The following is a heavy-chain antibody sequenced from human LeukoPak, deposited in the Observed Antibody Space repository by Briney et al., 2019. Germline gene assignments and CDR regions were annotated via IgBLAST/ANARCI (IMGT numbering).Heavy chain of an antibody. D-gene: IGHD3-3*01. CDR1: GFTFSSYS. V-gene: IGHV3-21*01. Sequence: PGGSLRLSCAASGFTFSSYSMNWVRQAPGKGLEWVSSISSSNSYIYYADSVKGRFTISRDNAKNSLYLQMNSLRAEDTAVYYCARDPDYDFWSGPYYFDYWGQGTLVTVSS. CDR2: ISSSNSYI. J-gene: IGHJ4*02. CDR3: ARDPDYDFWSGPYYFDY.